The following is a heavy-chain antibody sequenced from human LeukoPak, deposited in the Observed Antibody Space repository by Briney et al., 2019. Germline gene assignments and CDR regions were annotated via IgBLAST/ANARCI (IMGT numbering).Heavy chain of an antibody. J-gene: IGHJ4*02. V-gene: IGHV4-34*01. CDR1: GGSFSGYY. CDR2: INHSGST. CDR3: ARLVVRGVIDY. D-gene: IGHD3-10*01. Sequence: SETLSLTCAVYGGSFSGYYWSWIRQPPGKGLEWIGEINHSGSTNYNPSLKSRVTISVDTSKNQFSLKLSSVTAADTAVYYCARLVVRGVIDYWGQGTLVTVSS.